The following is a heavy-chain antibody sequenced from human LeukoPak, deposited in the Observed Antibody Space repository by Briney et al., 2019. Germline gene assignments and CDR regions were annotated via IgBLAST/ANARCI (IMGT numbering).Heavy chain of an antibody. CDR3: ARVRISSGPGGYYFDY. Sequence: PGGSLRLSCAASGFTFSSYSMNWVRQAPGKGLEWVSSISSSSSYIYYADSVKGRFTISRDNAKNSLYLQMNSLRAEDTAVYYCARVRISSGPGGYYFDYWGQGTLVTVSS. CDR2: ISSSSSYI. D-gene: IGHD6-19*01. J-gene: IGHJ4*02. V-gene: IGHV3-21*01. CDR1: GFTFSSYS.